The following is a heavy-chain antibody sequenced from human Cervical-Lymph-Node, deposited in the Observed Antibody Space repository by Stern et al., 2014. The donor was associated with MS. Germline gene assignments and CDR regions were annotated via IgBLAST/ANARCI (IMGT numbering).Heavy chain of an antibody. Sequence: VQLVESGAEVKKPGASVKVSCKASGYTFTSYYMHWVRQAPGQGLEWMGIINPSGGSTSYAQKFQGRVTMTRETSTSTVYMELSSLRSEDTAVYYCARVGWELLDAFDIWGQGTMVTVSS. J-gene: IGHJ3*02. CDR1: GYTFTSYY. CDR3: ARVGWELLDAFDI. CDR2: INPSGGST. V-gene: IGHV1-46*01. D-gene: IGHD1-26*01.